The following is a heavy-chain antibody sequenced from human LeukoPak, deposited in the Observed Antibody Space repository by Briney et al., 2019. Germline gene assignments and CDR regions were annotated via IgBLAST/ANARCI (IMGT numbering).Heavy chain of an antibody. Sequence: SETLSLTCTVSGGSISSYYWGWIRQPPGKGLEWIGYIYYSGSTNYNPSLKSRVTISVDTSKNQFSLKLSPVTAADTAVYYCARGSYGSGSYLGLNWFDPWGQGTLVTVSS. J-gene: IGHJ5*02. CDR2: IYYSGST. D-gene: IGHD3-10*01. V-gene: IGHV4-59*01. CDR1: GGSISSYY. CDR3: ARGSYGSGSYLGLNWFDP.